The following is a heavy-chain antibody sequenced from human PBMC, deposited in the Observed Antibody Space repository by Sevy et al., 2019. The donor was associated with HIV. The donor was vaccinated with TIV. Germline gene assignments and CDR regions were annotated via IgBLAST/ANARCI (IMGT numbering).Heavy chain of an antibody. J-gene: IGHJ6*02. D-gene: IGHD3-3*01. CDR3: ARYYDFWSGYYMASGIYYYGMDV. CDR1: GFTFSDYY. Sequence: GGSLRLSCAASGFTFSDYYMSWVRQAPGKGLEWVANIKQDGSEKYYVDSVKGRFTISRDNAKNSLYLQMNSLRAEDTAVYYCARYYDFWSGYYMASGIYYYGMDVWGQGTTVTVSS. CDR2: IKQDGSEK. V-gene: IGHV3-7*01.